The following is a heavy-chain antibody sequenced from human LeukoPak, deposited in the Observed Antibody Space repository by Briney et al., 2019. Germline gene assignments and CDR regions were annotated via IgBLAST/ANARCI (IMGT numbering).Heavy chain of an antibody. CDR2: ISGSGGST. V-gene: IGHV3-23*01. J-gene: IGHJ4*02. CDR1: GFTFYNYG. Sequence: GSLRLSCAASGFTFYNYGMSWVRQAPGKGLEWVSVISGSGGSTYYADSVKGRFTIFRDNFKNTLYLQMNSLRAEDTAVYYCAREVGTFDCWGQGALVTVSS. CDR3: AREVGTFDC. D-gene: IGHD1-26*01.